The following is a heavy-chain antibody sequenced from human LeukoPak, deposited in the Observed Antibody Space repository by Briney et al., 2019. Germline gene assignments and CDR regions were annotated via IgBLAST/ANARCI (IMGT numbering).Heavy chain of an antibody. CDR1: GFTFRNYS. Sequence: GGSLRLSCAASGFTFRNYSMNWVRQAPGKGLEWVSSISGSSSYMFYADSVKGRFTISRDNAKNSLYLQMNSLRAEDTAVYFCARAPPSWGALFDYWGRGNLVTVSS. D-gene: IGHD1-26*01. CDR2: ISGSSSYM. V-gene: IGHV3-21*01. CDR3: ARAPPSWGALFDY. J-gene: IGHJ4*02.